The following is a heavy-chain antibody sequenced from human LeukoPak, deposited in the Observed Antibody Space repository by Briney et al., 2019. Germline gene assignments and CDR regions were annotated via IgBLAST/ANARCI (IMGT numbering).Heavy chain of an antibody. D-gene: IGHD4-17*01. CDR1: GGSISSGGYS. J-gene: IGHJ4*02. Sequence: SQTLSLTCAVSGGSISSGGYSWSWIRQPPGKGLEWIGYIYHSGSTYYNPSLKSRVTISVDRSKNQFSLKLSSVTAADTAVYYCAREHDYGTFDYWGQGTLVTVSS. CDR3: AREHDYGTFDY. V-gene: IGHV4-30-2*01. CDR2: IYHSGST.